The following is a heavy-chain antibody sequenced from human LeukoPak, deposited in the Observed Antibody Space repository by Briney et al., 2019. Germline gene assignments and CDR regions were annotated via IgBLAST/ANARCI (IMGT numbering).Heavy chain of an antibody. V-gene: IGHV3-7*01. CDR1: GFTFSSYW. CDR2: IKQDGSEK. CDR3: ASSSIAAKSPYGMDV. D-gene: IGHD6-6*01. J-gene: IGHJ6*02. Sequence: GGSLRLSCAASGFTFSSYWMSWVRQAPGKGLEWVANIKQDGSEKYYADSVKGRFTISRDNSKNTLYLQMNSLRAEDTAVYYCASSSIAAKSPYGMDVWGQGTTVTVSS.